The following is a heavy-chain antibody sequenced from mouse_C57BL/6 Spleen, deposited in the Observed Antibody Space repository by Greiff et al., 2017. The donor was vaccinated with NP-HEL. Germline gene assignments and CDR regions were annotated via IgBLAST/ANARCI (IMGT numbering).Heavy chain of an antibody. CDR2: IHPNSGST. Sequence: QVQLQQSGAELVKPGASVKLSCKASGYTFTSYWMHWVKQRPGQGLEWIGMIHPNSGSTNYNEKFKSKATLTVDKSSSTAYMQLSSLTSEDSAVYYCARGTMVTTGYFDYWGQGTTLTVSS. V-gene: IGHV1-64*01. CDR3: ARGTMVTTGYFDY. D-gene: IGHD2-2*01. CDR1: GYTFTSYW. J-gene: IGHJ2*01.